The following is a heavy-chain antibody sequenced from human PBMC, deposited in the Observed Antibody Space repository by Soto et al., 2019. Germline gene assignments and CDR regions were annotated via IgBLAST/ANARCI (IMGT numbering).Heavy chain of an antibody. J-gene: IGHJ2*01. Sequence: EVQLVESGGGLVQPGGSLRLSCAASGFTFSSYSMNWVRQAPGKGLEWVSYISSSSSTIYYADSVKGRFTISRDNGKNSLYLQMNSLRAEDTAVYYCVRMDDSDWYFDLWGRGTLVTVSS. CDR1: GFTFSSYS. CDR2: ISSSSSTI. D-gene: IGHD1-1*01. CDR3: VRMDDSDWYFDL. V-gene: IGHV3-48*01.